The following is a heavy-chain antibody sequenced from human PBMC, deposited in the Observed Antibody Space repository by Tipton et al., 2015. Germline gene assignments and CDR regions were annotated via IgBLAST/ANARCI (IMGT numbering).Heavy chain of an antibody. J-gene: IGHJ4*02. Sequence: TLSLTCDVSGYSISSDYYWGWIRQAPGKGLEWIGAINHAGDTYYRPSLKSRATISVDTSKNQFSLMLSSVTAADTAIYYCARSEVGDFDSWGQGTLVTVSS. CDR1: GYSISSDYY. CDR2: INHAGDT. CDR3: ARSEVGDFDS. D-gene: IGHD1-26*01. V-gene: IGHV4-38-2*01.